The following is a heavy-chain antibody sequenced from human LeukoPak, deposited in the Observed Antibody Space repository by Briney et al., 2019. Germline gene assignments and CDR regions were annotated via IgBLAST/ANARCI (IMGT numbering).Heavy chain of an antibody. CDR1: GFTFSSYA. V-gene: IGHV3-23*01. CDR2: ISGSGGST. Sequence: GGSLRLSCAASGFTFSSYAMSWVRQAPGRGLEWVSAISGSGGSTYYADSVKGRFTISRDNSKNPLYLQMNSLRAEDTAVYYCAKIIVVVPAAAYRDDYWGQGTLVTVSS. CDR3: AKIIVVVPAAAYRDDY. J-gene: IGHJ4*02. D-gene: IGHD2-2*01.